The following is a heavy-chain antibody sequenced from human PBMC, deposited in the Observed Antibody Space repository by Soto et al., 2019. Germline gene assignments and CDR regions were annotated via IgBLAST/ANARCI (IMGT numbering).Heavy chain of an antibody. CDR2: IFHGGNT. V-gene: IGHV4-38-2*01. Sequence: PWETLSLTCAFSVFFISSGNYWGWIRKPPGKGLEWIGSIFHGGNTYYNPSLKSRVTISVDMSKNQFSLKLNSVTAADTAVYYCARARWYDAFDVWGQGTVVTVSS. CDR3: ARARWYDAFDV. J-gene: IGHJ3*01. D-gene: IGHD2-15*01. CDR1: VFFISSGNY.